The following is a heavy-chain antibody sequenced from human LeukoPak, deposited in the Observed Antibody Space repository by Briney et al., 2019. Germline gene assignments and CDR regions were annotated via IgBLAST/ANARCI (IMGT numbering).Heavy chain of an antibody. CDR1: GYTFTSYG. V-gene: IGHV1-18*01. CDR3: AKWLPGGFDY. D-gene: IGHD3-22*01. Sequence: ASVKVSCKASGYTFTSYGISWVRQAPGQGLEWMGWISAYNGNTNYAQKLQGRATMTTDTSTSTACMELRSLRSDDTAAYYCAKWLPGGFDYWGQGTLVTVSS. J-gene: IGHJ4*02. CDR2: ISAYNGNT.